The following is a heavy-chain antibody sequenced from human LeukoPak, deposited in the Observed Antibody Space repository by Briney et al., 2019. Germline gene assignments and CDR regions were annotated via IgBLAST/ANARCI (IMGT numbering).Heavy chain of an antibody. D-gene: IGHD2-8*01. CDR1: GFAFSSYA. CDR3: AKDKRGGPYGVDY. CDR2: ISGGGGST. Sequence: GGSLRLSCAASGFAFSSYAMSWVRQTPGKGLEWVSAISGGGGSTYYADSVKGRFTISRDNSKDTLYPQMNSLRAEDTAVYYCAKDKRGGPYGVDYWGQGTLVTVSS. V-gene: IGHV3-23*01. J-gene: IGHJ4*02.